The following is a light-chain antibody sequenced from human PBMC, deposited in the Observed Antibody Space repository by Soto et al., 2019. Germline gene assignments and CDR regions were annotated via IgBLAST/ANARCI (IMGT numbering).Light chain of an antibody. Sequence: ESRSTRSPSTQYASVGDRVTVACRASQRMSGWLAWHQQKPGKAPKLLIYDVSALKRGVPSRFSGSGSGRDFTLTISSLQPEDLGTYFCQQANSVPCTFAQRTKVDI. J-gene: IGKJ1*01. CDR2: DVS. V-gene: IGKV1-5*01. CDR1: QRMSGW. CDR3: QQANSVPCT.